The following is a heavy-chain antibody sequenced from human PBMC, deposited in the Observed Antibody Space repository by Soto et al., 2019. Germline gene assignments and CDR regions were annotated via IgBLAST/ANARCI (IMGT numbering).Heavy chain of an antibody. D-gene: IGHD2-2*01. CDR3: TRADIVVVPAAPKGAFDI. CDR1: GFTFGDYA. J-gene: IGHJ3*02. V-gene: IGHV3-49*03. CDR2: IRSKAYGGTT. Sequence: GGSLRLSCTASGFTFGDYAMSWFRQAPGKGLEWVGFIRSKAYGGTTEYAASVKGRFTISRDDSKSIAYLQMNSLKTEDTAVYYCTRADIVVVPAAPKGAFDIWGQGTMVTVSS.